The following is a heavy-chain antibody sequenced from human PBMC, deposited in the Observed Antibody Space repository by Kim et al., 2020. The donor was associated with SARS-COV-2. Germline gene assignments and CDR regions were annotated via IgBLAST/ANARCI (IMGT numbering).Heavy chain of an antibody. J-gene: IGHJ3*02. CDR2: IDPSDSYT. V-gene: IGHV5-10-1*01. D-gene: IGHD3-22*01. CDR1: RYSFTSYW. CDR3: ARLGSGAYYDSSGYYWGAFDI. Sequence: GESLKISCKGSRYSFTSYWISWVRQMPGKGLEWMGRIDPSDSYTNYSPSFQGHVTISADKSISTAYLQWSSLKASDTAMYYCARLGSGAYYDSSGYYWGAFDIWGQGTMVTVSS.